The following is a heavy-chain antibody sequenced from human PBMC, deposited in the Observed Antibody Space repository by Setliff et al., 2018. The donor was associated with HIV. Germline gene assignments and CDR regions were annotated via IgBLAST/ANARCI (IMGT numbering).Heavy chain of an antibody. J-gene: IGHJ4*02. V-gene: IGHV1-18*01. D-gene: IGHD2-2*01. CDR3: ATGGPLHIVVVPSAKGTTPIDTLDS. Sequence: GASVKVSCKASGYTFTSYGISWVRQAPGQGLEWMGWISAYNGNTNYAQKLQGRVTMTTDTSTSTAYMELRSLRSDDTAVYYCATGGPLHIVVVPSAKGTTPIDTLDSWGQGTLVTVSS. CDR1: GYTFTSYG. CDR2: ISAYNGNT.